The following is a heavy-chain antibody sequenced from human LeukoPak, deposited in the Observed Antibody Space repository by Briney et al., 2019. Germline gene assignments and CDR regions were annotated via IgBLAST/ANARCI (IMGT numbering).Heavy chain of an antibody. CDR1: GYTFTSYG. V-gene: IGHV1-18*01. Sequence: GASVKVSCKASGYTFTSYGISWVRQAPGQGLEWRGWISAYNGNTNYAQKLQGRVTMTTDTSTSTAYMELRSLRSDDTAVYYCARVLRYFDPRPLLDYYGMDVWGQGTTVTVSS. J-gene: IGHJ6*02. CDR3: ARVLRYFDPRPLLDYYGMDV. D-gene: IGHD3-9*01. CDR2: ISAYNGNT.